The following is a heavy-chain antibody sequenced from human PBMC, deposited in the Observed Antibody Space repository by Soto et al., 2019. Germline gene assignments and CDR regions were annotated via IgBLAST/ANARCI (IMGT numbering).Heavy chain of an antibody. CDR3: ARYEDYYDSSGHYDRDFDY. V-gene: IGHV3-7*04. CDR2: IKQDGSEK. CDR1: GFTFSSYW. J-gene: IGHJ4*02. D-gene: IGHD3-22*01. Sequence: HPGGSLRLSCAASGFTFSSYWMSWVRQAPGRGLEWVAYIKQDGSEKQYVDSVKGRFTVSRDNGRNSLYLQMNSLRVEDTAVYYCARYEDYYDSSGHYDRDFDYWGQGTLVTVSS.